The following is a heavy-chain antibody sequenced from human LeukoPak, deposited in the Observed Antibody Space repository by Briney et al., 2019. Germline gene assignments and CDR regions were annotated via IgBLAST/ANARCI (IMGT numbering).Heavy chain of an antibody. D-gene: IGHD5-24*01. CDR2: ISSSSSYI. Sequence: GGSLRLSCAASGFTFSSYSMNWVRQAPGKGLEWVSSISSSSSYIYYADSVKGRFTISRDNAKNLLYLQMNSLRAEDTAVYYCARDMRDGYNSPFDYWGQGTLVTVSS. V-gene: IGHV3-21*01. J-gene: IGHJ4*02. CDR3: ARDMRDGYNSPFDY. CDR1: GFTFSSYS.